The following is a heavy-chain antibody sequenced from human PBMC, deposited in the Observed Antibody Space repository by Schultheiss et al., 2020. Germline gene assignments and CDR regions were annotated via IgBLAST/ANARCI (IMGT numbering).Heavy chain of an antibody. V-gene: IGHV3-30*03. CDR2: ISYDGSNK. Sequence: GGSLRLSCAASGFTFSSYGMHWVRQAPGKGLEWVAVISYDGSNKYYADSVKGRFTISRDNSKNTLYLQINSLRAEDTAVYYCATPPDTAMAYYYYYGMDVWGQGTTVTV. D-gene: IGHD5-18*01. CDR1: GFTFSSYG. J-gene: IGHJ6*02. CDR3: ATPPDTAMAYYYYYGMDV.